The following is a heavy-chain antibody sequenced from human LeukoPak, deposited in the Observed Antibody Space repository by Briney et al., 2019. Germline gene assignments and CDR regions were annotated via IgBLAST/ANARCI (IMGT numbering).Heavy chain of an antibody. Sequence: QAGGSLRLSCAASGFTFSSYGMHWVRQAPGKGLEWVAVIWYDGSNKYYADSVKGRFTISRDNAKNSLYLQMNSLRAEDTAVYYCARDSKEVGATDYWGQGTLVTVSS. CDR3: ARDSKEVGATDY. CDR2: IWYDGSNK. V-gene: IGHV3-33*01. D-gene: IGHD1-26*01. CDR1: GFTFSSYG. J-gene: IGHJ4*02.